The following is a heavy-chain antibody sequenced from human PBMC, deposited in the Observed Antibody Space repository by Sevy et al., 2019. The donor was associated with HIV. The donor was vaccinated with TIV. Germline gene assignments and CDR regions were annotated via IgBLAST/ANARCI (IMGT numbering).Heavy chain of an antibody. CDR2: IKQDGSEK. CDR1: GFTFSSYW. J-gene: IGHJ6*03. CDR3: ASENLLRFLEWLSKYYYYYYMDV. Sequence: GGSLRLSCAASGFTFSSYWMSWVRQAPGKGLEWVANIKQDGSEKYYVDSVKGRFTISRDNAKNSLYLQMNSLRAEDTAVYYCASENLLRFLEWLSKYYYYYYMDVWGKGTTVTVSS. D-gene: IGHD3-3*01. V-gene: IGHV3-7*01.